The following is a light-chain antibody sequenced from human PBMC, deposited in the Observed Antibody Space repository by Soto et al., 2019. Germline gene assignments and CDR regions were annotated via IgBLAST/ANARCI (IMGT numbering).Light chain of an antibody. J-gene: IGKJ1*01. CDR2: GAS. CDR1: QSVSSSY. V-gene: IGKV3-20*01. CDR3: QQYGSSPKT. Sequence: EIVLTQSPGTLSLSPGERATLSCRASQSVSSSYLAWYQQKPGQAPRRLIYGASSRATGIPDRFSGSGSGTDFTLTISRLEPADFAVYYCQQYGSSPKTFGQGTKVEIK.